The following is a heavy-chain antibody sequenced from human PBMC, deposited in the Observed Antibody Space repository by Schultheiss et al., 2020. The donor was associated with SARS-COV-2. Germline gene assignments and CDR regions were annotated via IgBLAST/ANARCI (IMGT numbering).Heavy chain of an antibody. J-gene: IGHJ4*02. CDR1: GFTFSSYA. Sequence: GESLKISCAASGFTFSSYAMSWVRQAPGKGLEWVSAISGSGGSTYYADSVKGRFTISRDNSKNTLYLQMNSLRAEDTAVYYCARNPQQPPGFDYWGQGTLVTVSS. D-gene: IGHD6-13*01. CDR3: ARNPQQPPGFDY. V-gene: IGHV3-23*01. CDR2: ISGSGGST.